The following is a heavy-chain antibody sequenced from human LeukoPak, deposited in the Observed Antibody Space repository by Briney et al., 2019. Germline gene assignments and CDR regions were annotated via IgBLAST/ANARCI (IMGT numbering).Heavy chain of an antibody. CDR2: INHSGST. D-gene: IGHD1-7*01. CDR1: GGSFSGYY. CDR3: ARGPHWNYASPFDY. V-gene: IGHV4-34*01. Sequence: SETLSLTCAVYGGSFSGYYWSWIRQPPGKGLEWIGEINHSGSTNYNPSLKSRVTISVDTSKNQFSLKLSSVTAADTAVYYCARGPHWNYASPFDYWGQGTLVTVSS. J-gene: IGHJ4*02.